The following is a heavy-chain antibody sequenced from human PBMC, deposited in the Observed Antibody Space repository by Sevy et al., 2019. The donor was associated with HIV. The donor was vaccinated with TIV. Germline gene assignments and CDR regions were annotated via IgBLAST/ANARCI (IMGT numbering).Heavy chain of an antibody. CDR1: GFTFSSYA. J-gene: IGHJ4*02. V-gene: IGHV3-23*01. Sequence: GGSLRLSCVVSGFTFSSYAMSWVRQAPGKGLEWVSAISDRDDTTYYADSVKGRFTISRDNSKNTLHLQMNNLRVEDTAVYYCAKADALLWFGELLSYFDYWGQGTLVTVSS. CDR2: ISDRDDTT. D-gene: IGHD3-10*01. CDR3: AKADALLWFGELLSYFDY.